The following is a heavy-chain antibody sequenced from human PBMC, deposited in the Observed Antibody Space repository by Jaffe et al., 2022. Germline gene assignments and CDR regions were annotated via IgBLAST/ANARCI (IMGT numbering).Heavy chain of an antibody. CDR3: ARAKASFLAEPADTVNWFDP. J-gene: IGHJ5*02. CDR2: IYTSGST. D-gene: IGHD2-2*01. Sequence: QVQLQESGPGLVKPSQTLSLTCTVSGGSISSGSYYWSWIRQPAGKGLEWIGRIYTSGSTNYNPSLKSRVTISVDTSKNQFSLKLSSVTAADTAVYYCARAKASFLAEPADTVNWFDPWGQGTLVTVSS. V-gene: IGHV4-61*02. CDR1: GGSISSGSYY.